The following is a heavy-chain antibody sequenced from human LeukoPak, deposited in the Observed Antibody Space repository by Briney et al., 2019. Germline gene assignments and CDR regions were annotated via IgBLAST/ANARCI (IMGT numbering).Heavy chain of an antibody. V-gene: IGHV3-7*03. CDR2: IKQDGSEK. D-gene: IGHD3-3*01. Sequence: GGSLRLSCAASGFTFSSYWMSWVRQAPGKGLEWVANIKQDGSEKYYVDSVKGRFTISRDNAKDSLYLQMNSLRAEDTAVYYCARDYDFWSGYYTDDYYYGMDVWGQGTTVTVSS. CDR1: GFTFSSYW. J-gene: IGHJ6*02. CDR3: ARDYDFWSGYYTDDYYYGMDV.